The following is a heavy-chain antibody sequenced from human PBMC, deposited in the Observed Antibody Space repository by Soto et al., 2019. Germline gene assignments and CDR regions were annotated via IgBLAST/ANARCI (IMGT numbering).Heavy chain of an antibody. J-gene: IGHJ5*02. V-gene: IGHV4-34*01. CDR3: ARVHYDSYLRFAWFDP. D-gene: IGHD3-9*01. CDR2: INHSGST. Sequence: PSETLSLTCAVYGGSFSGYYWSWILQPPWKGLEWIGEINHSGSTNYNPSLKSRVTISVDTSKNQFSLKLSSVTAADTAVYYCARVHYDSYLRFAWFDPWGQGTLVTVLL. CDR1: GGSFSGYY.